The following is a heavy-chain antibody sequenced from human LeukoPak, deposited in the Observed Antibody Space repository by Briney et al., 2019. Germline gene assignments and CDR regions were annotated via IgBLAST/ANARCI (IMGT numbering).Heavy chain of an antibody. D-gene: IGHD6-13*01. V-gene: IGHV4-34*01. J-gene: IGHJ5*02. Sequence: SETPSLTCAVYGGSFSGYYWSWIRQPPGKGLEWIGEINHSGSTNYNPSLKSRVTISVDTSKNQFSLKLSSVTAADTAVYYCARDRIAAVDPWGQGTLVTVSS. CDR1: GGSFSGYY. CDR3: ARDRIAAVDP. CDR2: INHSGST.